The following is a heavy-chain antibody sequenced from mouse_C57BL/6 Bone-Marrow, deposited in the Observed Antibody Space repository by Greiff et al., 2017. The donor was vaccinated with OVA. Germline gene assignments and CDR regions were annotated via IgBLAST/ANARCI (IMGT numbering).Heavy chain of an antibody. CDR1: GFNIKNTY. J-gene: IGHJ4*01. D-gene: IGHD2-1*01. Sequence: EVQLQESVAELVRPGASVKLSCTASGFNIKNTYMHWVKQRPEQGLEWIGRIDPANGNTKYAPKFQGKATIPADTSSNTSSLQLSSLTAEDTAIYYCAVIYYGNPYALDYWGQGTSVTVSS. V-gene: IGHV14-3*01. CDR3: AVIYYGNPYALDY. CDR2: IDPANGNT.